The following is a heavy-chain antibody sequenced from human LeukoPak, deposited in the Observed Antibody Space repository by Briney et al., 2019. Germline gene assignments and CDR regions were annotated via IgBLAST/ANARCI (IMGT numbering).Heavy chain of an antibody. CDR2: IYHSGST. D-gene: IGHD4-17*01. Sequence: SETLSLTCAVSGYSISSGYYWGWIRQPPRKGLDWIGSIYHSGSTYYNPSLKSRVTISVDTSKNPFSLKLSSVTAADTAVYYCARRGDYGDYIDAFDIWGQGTMVTVSS. V-gene: IGHV4-38-2*01. CDR3: ARRGDYGDYIDAFDI. CDR1: GYSISSGYY. J-gene: IGHJ3*02.